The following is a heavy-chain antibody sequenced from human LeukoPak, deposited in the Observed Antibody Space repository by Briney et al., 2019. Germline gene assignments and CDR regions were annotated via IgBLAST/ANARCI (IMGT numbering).Heavy chain of an antibody. D-gene: IGHD3-3*01. Sequence: ASVKVSCKASGYAFTSYGISWVRQATGQGLEWMGWMNPNSGNTGYAQKFQGRVTITRNTSISTAYMELSSLRSEDTAVYYCATGKSGYYTNTHNYYYYYYMDVWGKGTTVTVSS. CDR1: GYAFTSYG. J-gene: IGHJ6*03. V-gene: IGHV1-8*03. CDR3: ATGKSGYYTNTHNYYYYYYMDV. CDR2: MNPNSGNT.